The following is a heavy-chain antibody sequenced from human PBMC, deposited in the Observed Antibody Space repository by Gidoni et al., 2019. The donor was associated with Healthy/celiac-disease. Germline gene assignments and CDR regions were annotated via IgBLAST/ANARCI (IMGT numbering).Heavy chain of an antibody. D-gene: IGHD3-3*01. CDR2: ISGSGGST. J-gene: IGHJ4*02. V-gene: IGHV3-23*01. CDR1: GFNFSSYA. Sequence: EVQLLESGGGLVQPGGSLRLSCAAAGFNFSSYAMGGGRQAPGKGLECVSAISGSGGSTYYADSVKGRFTISRDNSKNTLYLQMNSLRAEDTAVYYCAKVGEGYDFWSGYIDYWGQGTLVTVSS. CDR3: AKVGEGYDFWSGYIDY.